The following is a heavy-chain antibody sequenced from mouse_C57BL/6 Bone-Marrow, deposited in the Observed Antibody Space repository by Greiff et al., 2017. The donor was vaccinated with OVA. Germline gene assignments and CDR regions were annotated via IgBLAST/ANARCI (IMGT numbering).Heavy chain of an antibody. CDR1: GYAFTNYL. CDR3: ARGGGHYFDY. V-gene: IGHV1-54*01. Sequence: QVQLQQSGAELVRPGTSVKVSCKASGYAFTNYLIEWVKQRPGQGLEWIGVINPGSGGTNYNEKFKGKATLTADKSSSTAYMQLSSLTSEDSAVYFCARGGGHYFDYWGQGTTLTVSS. J-gene: IGHJ2*01. D-gene: IGHD1-1*02. CDR2: INPGSGGT.